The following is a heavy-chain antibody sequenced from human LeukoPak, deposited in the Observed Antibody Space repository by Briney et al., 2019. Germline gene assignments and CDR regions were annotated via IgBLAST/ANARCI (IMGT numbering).Heavy chain of an antibody. CDR2: IYYSGST. D-gene: IGHD6-19*01. Sequence: SETLSLTCTVSGVSISSYYWSWLRQPPGKGLEWLGYIYYSGSTNYNPSLKSRVTISVDTSKNQFSLKLSSVTAADTAVYYCARTWAVAGGWFDPWGQGTLVTVSS. V-gene: IGHV4-59*08. CDR1: GVSISSYY. CDR3: ARTWAVAGGWFDP. J-gene: IGHJ5*02.